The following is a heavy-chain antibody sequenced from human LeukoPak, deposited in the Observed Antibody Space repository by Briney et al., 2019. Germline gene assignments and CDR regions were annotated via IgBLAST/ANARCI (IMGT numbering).Heavy chain of an antibody. V-gene: IGHV3-43*02. J-gene: IGHJ4*02. Sequence: GGSLRLSCAASGFTFDDYAMHWVRQAPGKGLEWVSLISGDGGSTYYADSVKGRFTTSRDNSKNSLYLQMNSLRGEDTAVYYCARLGYCSGTRCPDFDYWGQGTLVTVSS. CDR3: ARLGYCSGTRCPDFDY. D-gene: IGHD2-2*01. CDR2: ISGDGGST. CDR1: GFTFDDYA.